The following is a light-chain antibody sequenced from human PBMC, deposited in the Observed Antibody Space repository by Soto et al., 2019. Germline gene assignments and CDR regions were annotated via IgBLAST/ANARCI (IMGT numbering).Light chain of an antibody. CDR1: QSVGTY. J-gene: IGKJ4*01. CDR2: DAS. V-gene: IGKV3-11*01. Sequence: EIVLTQSPATLSLSPGERATLSCRASQSVGTYLVWYQQKPGQAPRLLIYDASKRAIGIPDRFSGSGSGTDFTLTISSREPGDYAVYYCQQRSAWPRVFGGGTRME. CDR3: QQRSAWPRV.